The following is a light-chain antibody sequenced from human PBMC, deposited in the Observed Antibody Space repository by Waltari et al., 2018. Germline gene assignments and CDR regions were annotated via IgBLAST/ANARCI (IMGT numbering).Light chain of an antibody. CDR1: SGSIASNY. V-gene: IGLV6-57*03. CDR2: EDY. CDR3: QSYDGINWV. J-gene: IGLJ3*02. Sequence: FMLTQLHSVSESPGKTVTISCTRSSGSIASNYVQWFQQRPGSVPTPVIYEDYKTPSWVPARFSGSIDSSTNSASLTTSALTTEDEADYYWQSYDGINWVFGGGTKLTVL.